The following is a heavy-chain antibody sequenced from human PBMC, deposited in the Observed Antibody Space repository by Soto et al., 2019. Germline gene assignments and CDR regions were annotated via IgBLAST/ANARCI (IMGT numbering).Heavy chain of an antibody. CDR2: ISYDGSNK. CDR3: ARSYYYESSGPKRY. Sequence: QVQLVESGGGVVQPGRSLRLSCAASGFTFSSYAMHWVRQAPGKGLEWVAVISYDGSNKYYADSVKGRFTISRDNSKNTLYLQMNSLRAEDTAVYDCARSYYYESSGPKRYWGQGTLVTVSS. V-gene: IGHV3-30-3*01. J-gene: IGHJ4*02. CDR1: GFTFSSYA. D-gene: IGHD3-22*01.